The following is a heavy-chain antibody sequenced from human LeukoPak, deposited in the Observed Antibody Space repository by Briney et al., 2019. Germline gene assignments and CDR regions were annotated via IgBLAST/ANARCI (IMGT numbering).Heavy chain of an antibody. D-gene: IGHD2-8*02. CDR2: IGYSGTNT. CDR3: ARDLTGKYYIAY. V-gene: IGHV3-30*02. Sequence: GGSLRLSCAASGFSFSSFGMHWVRQAPGEGLKWVAYIGYSGTNTHYADSVKGRFTISRDNSKNTVHLQMNSLRAADTALYSCARDLTGKYYIAYWGQGTLVTVSS. J-gene: IGHJ4*02. CDR1: GFSFSSFG.